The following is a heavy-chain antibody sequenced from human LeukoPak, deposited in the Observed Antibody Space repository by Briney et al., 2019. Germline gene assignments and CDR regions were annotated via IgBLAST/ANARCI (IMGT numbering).Heavy chain of an antibody. CDR3: ARAGPGYGDYVSNWFDP. J-gene: IGHJ5*02. CDR2: IYHSGST. D-gene: IGHD4-17*01. CDR1: GGSISSGGYS. Sequence: SETLSLTCAVSGGSISSGGYSWSWIRQPPGKGLEWIGYIYHSGSTYYNPSLKSRVTISVDTSKNQFSLKLSSVTAADTAVYYCARAGPGYGDYVSNWFDPWGQGTLVTVSS. V-gene: IGHV4-30-2*02.